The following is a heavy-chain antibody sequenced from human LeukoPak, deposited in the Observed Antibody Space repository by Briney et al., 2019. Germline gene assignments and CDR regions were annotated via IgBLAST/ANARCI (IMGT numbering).Heavy chain of an antibody. CDR1: GYSLTSYW. CDR3: ARAPYSGYGKYYFDY. CDR2: IYPGDSDT. V-gene: IGHV5-51*01. J-gene: IGHJ4*02. D-gene: IGHD5-12*01. Sequence: GESLKISCKGSGYSLTSYWIGWVRQMPGKGLEWMGIIYPGDSDTRYSPSFQGQVTITADKSISTAYLQWSSLKASDTAMYYCARAPYSGYGKYYFDYWGQGTLVTVSS.